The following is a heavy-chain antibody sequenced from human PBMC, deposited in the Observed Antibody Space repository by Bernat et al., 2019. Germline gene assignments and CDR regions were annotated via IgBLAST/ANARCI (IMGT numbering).Heavy chain of an antibody. CDR3: AKVESHYYDSSGYYSDY. D-gene: IGHD3-22*01. CDR1: GFTFSSYG. V-gene: IGHV3-30*02. Sequence: QVQLVESGGGVVQPGGSLRLSCAASGFTFSSYGMHWVRQAPGKGLEWVAFIRYDGSNKYYADSVKGRFTISRDNSKNTLYLQMNSLRAEDTAVYYCAKVESHYYDSSGYYSDYWGQRTLVTVSS. CDR2: IRYDGSNK. J-gene: IGHJ4*02.